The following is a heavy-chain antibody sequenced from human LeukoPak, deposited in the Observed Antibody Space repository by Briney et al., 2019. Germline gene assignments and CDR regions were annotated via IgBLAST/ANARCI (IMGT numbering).Heavy chain of an antibody. D-gene: IGHD2-2*01. V-gene: IGHV1-18*01. CDR3: TRDHGKYQLQRAEYFQH. J-gene: IGHJ1*01. CDR1: GYTFTSYG. CDR2: ISAYNGNT. Sequence: ASVKVSCKASGYTFTSYGISWVRQAPGQGLEWMGWISAYNGNTNYAQKLQGRVTMTTDTSTSTAYMELRSLRSDDTAVYYCTRDHGKYQLQRAEYFQHWGQGTLVTVSS.